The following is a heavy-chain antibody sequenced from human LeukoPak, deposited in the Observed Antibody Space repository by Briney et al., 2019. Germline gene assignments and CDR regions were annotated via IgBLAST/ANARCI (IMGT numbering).Heavy chain of an antibody. Sequence: PSETLSLACSVSGAFSSRYYWSWVRQPLGKGLEWLGSIFYSGHSNYNASLTSRISMSVDTSKAQFSLELTPVTAADTALYYCARIDPLGFFDQWGPGTLVTVSS. D-gene: IGHD6-25*01. CDR3: ARIDPLGFFDQ. V-gene: IGHV4-59*12. J-gene: IGHJ4*02. CDR2: IFYSGHS. CDR1: GAFSSRYY.